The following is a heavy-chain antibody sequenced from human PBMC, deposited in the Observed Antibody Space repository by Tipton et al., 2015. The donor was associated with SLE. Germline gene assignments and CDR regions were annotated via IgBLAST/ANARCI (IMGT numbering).Heavy chain of an antibody. D-gene: IGHD5-24*01. J-gene: IGHJ4*02. Sequence: LSPTCTVSGDSIRSYYWSWIRQPPGKGLGWIGYISGTSDTISYADSVKGRFTISRDNAQNSLYLQMNSLRVADTAVYFCARGYTNYFDSWGQGSLVTVSS. V-gene: IGHV3-11*01. CDR2: ISGTSDTI. CDR3: ARGYTNYFDS. CDR1: GDSIRSYY.